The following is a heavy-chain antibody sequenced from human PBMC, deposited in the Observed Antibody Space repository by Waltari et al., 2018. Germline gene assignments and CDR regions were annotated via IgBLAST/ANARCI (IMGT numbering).Heavy chain of an antibody. V-gene: IGHV3-23*04. CDR3: AKADNKWELLWFDS. D-gene: IGHD3-10*01. J-gene: IGHJ5*02. Sequence: VQLVQSGGGLVQPGGSLRLSCEASGFSFYTYAMTWVRQAPGKSLGWVSTINPGRANTYYADAVRGRCTISRDNSKNTLYLQLNNLRAEDTATYYCAKADNKWELLWFDSGGQGNLVIVSS. CDR1: GFSFYTYA. CDR2: INPGRANT.